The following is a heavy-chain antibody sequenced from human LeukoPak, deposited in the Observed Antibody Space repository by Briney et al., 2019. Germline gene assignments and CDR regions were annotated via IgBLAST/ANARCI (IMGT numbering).Heavy chain of an antibody. CDR1: GYTFTSYY. D-gene: IGHD5-18*01. V-gene: IGHV1-46*01. J-gene: IGHJ4*02. CDR3: ARGPREGYSYGHIDY. CDR2: INPSGGST. Sequence: VASVKVSCKASGYTFTSYYMHWVRQAPGQGLEWMGTINPSGGSTSYAQKFQGRVTMTRDTSTSTVYMELSSLRSEDTAVYYCARGPREGYSYGHIDYWGQGTLVTVSS.